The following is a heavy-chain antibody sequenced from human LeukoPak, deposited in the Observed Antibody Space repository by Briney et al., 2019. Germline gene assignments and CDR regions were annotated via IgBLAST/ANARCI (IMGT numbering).Heavy chain of an antibody. CDR3: ARESVFDS. V-gene: IGHV3-30-3*01. CDR1: GFTFSSYE. Sequence: GGSLRLSCAASGFTFSSYEMNWVRQAPGKGLEWVAVISDDGSNIYYADSVKGRFTISRDNSKDTLYLQMNSLGGEDTAVYYCARESVFDSWGQGTLVTVSS. J-gene: IGHJ4*02. CDR2: ISDDGSNI.